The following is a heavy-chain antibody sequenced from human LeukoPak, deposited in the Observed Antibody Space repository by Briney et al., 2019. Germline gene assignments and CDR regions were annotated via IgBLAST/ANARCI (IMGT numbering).Heavy chain of an antibody. CDR2: ISSSGSTI. V-gene: IGHV3-48*03. CDR3: ARDLGFGYYDSSGPEDYFYY. J-gene: IGHJ4*02. D-gene: IGHD3-22*01. Sequence: PGGSLRLSCAASGFTFSSYEMNWVRQAPGKGLEWVSYISSSGSTIYYADSVKGRFTISRDNAKNSLYLQMNSLRAEDTAVYYCARDLGFGYYDSSGPEDYFYYWGQGTLVTVSS. CDR1: GFTFSSYE.